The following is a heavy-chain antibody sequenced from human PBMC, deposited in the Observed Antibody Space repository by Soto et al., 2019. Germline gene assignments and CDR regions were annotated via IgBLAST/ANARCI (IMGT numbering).Heavy chain of an antibody. CDR3: ARANRKYYGSGSYYNGWFDP. V-gene: IGHV4-34*01. CDR2: INHSGST. D-gene: IGHD3-10*01. Sequence: SETLSLTCAVYGGSFSGYYWSWIRQPPGKGLEWIGEINHSGSTNYNPSLKSRVTISVDTSKNQFSLKLSSVTAADTAVYYCARANRKYYGSGSYYNGWFDPWGQGTLVTVSS. CDR1: GGSFSGYY. J-gene: IGHJ5*02.